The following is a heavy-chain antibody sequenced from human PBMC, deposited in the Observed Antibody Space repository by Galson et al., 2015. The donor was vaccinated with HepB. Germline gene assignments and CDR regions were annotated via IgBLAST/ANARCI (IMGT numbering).Heavy chain of an antibody. J-gene: IGHJ5*01. V-gene: IGHV3-23*01. CDR1: GFTFNSHA. D-gene: IGHD5-18*01. Sequence: SLRLPCAASGFTFNSHAMAWARQAPGKGLEWVSGISGDGGSTFYADAVKGRFSISRDNTKNTLSLQMNSLRAKDTALYYCAKGYGLFDSWGQGTLVTVSS. CDR3: AKGYGLFDS. CDR2: ISGDGGST.